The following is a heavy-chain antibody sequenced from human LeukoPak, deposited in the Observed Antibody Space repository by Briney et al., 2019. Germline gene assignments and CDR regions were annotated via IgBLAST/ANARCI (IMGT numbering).Heavy chain of an antibody. CDR2: IKHDGGEK. Sequence: HPGGSLRLSCVASGFTYNTYWMSWVRQAPGKGLGWVDNIKHDGGEKNYVDSVKGRFTISRDNAKNSLYLQMNSLRDEDTAIYYCTRAYRGTFDYWGQGTLVTVSS. CDR1: GFTYNTYW. D-gene: IGHD1-26*01. CDR3: TRAYRGTFDY. J-gene: IGHJ4*02. V-gene: IGHV3-7*03.